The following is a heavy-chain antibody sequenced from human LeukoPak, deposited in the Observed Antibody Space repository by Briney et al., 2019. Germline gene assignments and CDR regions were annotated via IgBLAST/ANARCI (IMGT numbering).Heavy chain of an antibody. CDR1: GFTFSSYE. V-gene: IGHV3-48*03. D-gene: IGHD6-13*01. J-gene: IGHJ4*02. CDR2: ISSSGSTI. CDR3: AKEGIAAAVNFDY. Sequence: GGSLRLSCAASGFTFSSYEMNWVRQAPGKRLEWVSYISSSGSTIYYADSVKGRFTISRDNAKNSLYLQMNSLRAEDTAVYYCAKEGIAAAVNFDYWGQGTLVTVSS.